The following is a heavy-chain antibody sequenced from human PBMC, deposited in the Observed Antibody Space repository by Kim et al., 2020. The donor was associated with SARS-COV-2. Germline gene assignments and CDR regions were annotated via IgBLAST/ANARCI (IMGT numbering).Heavy chain of an antibody. CDR3: ATMGGSGSSFFAY. J-gene: IGHJ4*02. V-gene: IGHV3-30*01. Sequence: ADSVKGRFTISRDNSKNTLYLQMNSLRAEDTAVYYCATMGGSGSSFFAYWGQGTLVTVSS. D-gene: IGHD3-10*01.